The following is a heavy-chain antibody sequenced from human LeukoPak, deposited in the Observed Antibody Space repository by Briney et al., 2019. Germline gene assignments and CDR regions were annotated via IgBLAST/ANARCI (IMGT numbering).Heavy chain of an antibody. CDR3: ARDLSALKPAHRGWFDP. Sequence: PGGSLRLSCAASGFTVSSNYMSWVRQAPGKGLEWVSVIYSGGSTYYADSVKGRFTISRDNSKNTLYLQMNSLRAEDTAVYYCARDLSALKPAHRGWFDPWGQGTLVTVSS. CDR2: IYSGGST. V-gene: IGHV3-66*01. D-gene: IGHD6-25*01. CDR1: GFTVSSNY. J-gene: IGHJ5*02.